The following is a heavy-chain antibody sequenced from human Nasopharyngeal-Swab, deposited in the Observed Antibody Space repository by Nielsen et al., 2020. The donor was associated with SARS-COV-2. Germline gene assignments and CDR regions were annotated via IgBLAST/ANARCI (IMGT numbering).Heavy chain of an antibody. D-gene: IGHD3-3*01. CDR3: ARNPGVVLEYGWFDP. Sequence: SVKVSCKASGGTFSSYTISWVRQAPGQGLEWMGGIVPIFGTANYAQKFQGRVTITADESTSTAYMELSSLRSEDTAVYYCARNPGVVLEYGWFDPWGQGTLVTVSS. J-gene: IGHJ5*02. V-gene: IGHV1-69*13. CDR2: IVPIFGTA. CDR1: GGTFSSYT.